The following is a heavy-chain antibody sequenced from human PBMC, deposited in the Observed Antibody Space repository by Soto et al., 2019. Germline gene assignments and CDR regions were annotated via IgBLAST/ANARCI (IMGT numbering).Heavy chain of an antibody. Sequence: QVQLQQWGAGLLKPSETLSLTCAVHGGSFSGYIWTWIRQPPGKGLQWIGQINHSGSTYYKPSLTSRVIISLHTSKHKFYLALKSVTAAETAVYYCARGLITGSAYSGGWYYFDYWGPGTLVTVSS. J-gene: IGHJ4*02. CDR2: INHSGST. CDR1: GGSFSGYI. V-gene: IGHV4-34*01. D-gene: IGHD1-26*01. CDR3: ARGLITGSAYSGGWYYFDY.